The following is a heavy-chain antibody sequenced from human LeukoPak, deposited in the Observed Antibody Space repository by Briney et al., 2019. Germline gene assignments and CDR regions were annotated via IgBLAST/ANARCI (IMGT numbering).Heavy chain of an antibody. D-gene: IGHD2-15*01. CDR2: ISSSSSYI. CDR3: TRELVLGYCSGGSCYQ. CDR1: GFTFSSYS. Sequence: PGGSLRLSCAASGFTFSSYSMNWVRQAPGKGLEWVSSISSSSSYIYYADSVKGRFTISRDNAKNSLYLQMNSLRAEDTAVYYCTRELVLGYCSGGSCYQWGQGTLVTVSS. V-gene: IGHV3-21*01. J-gene: IGHJ4*02.